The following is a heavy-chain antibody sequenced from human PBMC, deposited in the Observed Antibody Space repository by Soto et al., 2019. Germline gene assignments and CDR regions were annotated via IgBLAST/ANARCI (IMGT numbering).Heavy chain of an antibody. J-gene: IGHJ4*02. CDR3: ARRGKAAARHFDY. CDR2: ISYSGNT. D-gene: IGHD6-13*01. Sequence: PSETLSLTCTVSGGSISSSGYYWGWIRQPPGKGLEWIGSISYSGNTYYSPSLKSRVTISADTSKNQFSLKLSSVTAADTAVYYCARRGKAAARHFDYWGQGTLVTVSS. V-gene: IGHV4-39*01. CDR1: GGSISSSGYY.